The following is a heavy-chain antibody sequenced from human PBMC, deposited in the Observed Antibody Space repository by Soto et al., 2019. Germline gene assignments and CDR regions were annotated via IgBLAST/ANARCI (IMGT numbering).Heavy chain of an antibody. D-gene: IGHD5-12*01. J-gene: IGHJ4*02. CDR3: AKAKYSGYDISLNFDY. CDR1: GFTFSSYA. Sequence: EVQLLESGGGLVQPGGSLRLSCAVSGFTFSSYAMSWVRQAPGKGLEWVSGISGSGGSTYYADSVKGRFTSPRDNSKNTLYLQMNSLRVEDTAVYYCAKAKYSGYDISLNFDYWGQGTLATVSS. CDR2: ISGSGGST. V-gene: IGHV3-23*01.